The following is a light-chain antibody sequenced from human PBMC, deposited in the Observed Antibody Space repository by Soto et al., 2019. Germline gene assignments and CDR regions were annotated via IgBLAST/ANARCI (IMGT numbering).Light chain of an antibody. J-gene: IGKJ5*01. V-gene: IGKV2-28*01. CDR3: MQALQTPII. CDR1: QSLLHSNGNIY. Sequence: DLVMTQSPLSLPVTPGEPASISCRSSQSLLHSNGNIYLDWYLQRPGQSPQLLIYFGSNRASGVPVRFSGSGSVSDFTLNISRVEAEDVGVYYFMQALQTPIIFGKGTRLEIK. CDR2: FGS.